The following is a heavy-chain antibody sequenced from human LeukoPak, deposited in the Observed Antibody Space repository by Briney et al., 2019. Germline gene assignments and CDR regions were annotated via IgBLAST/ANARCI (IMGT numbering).Heavy chain of an antibody. D-gene: IGHD2-2*02. CDR3: AKMGLLRYTTTWVY. Sequence: GGSLKLSCAASGFTFSSYAMSWVRQAPGKGLEWVSAISGSGGSTYYADSVKGRFTISRDNSKNTLYLQMNSLRAEDTAVYYCAKMGLLRYTTTWVYWGQGTLVTVSS. CDR1: GFTFSSYA. CDR2: ISGSGGST. J-gene: IGHJ4*02. V-gene: IGHV3-23*01.